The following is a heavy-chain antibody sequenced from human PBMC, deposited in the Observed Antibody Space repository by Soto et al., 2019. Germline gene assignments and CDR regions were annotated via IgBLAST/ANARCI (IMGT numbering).Heavy chain of an antibody. Sequence: QVHLVQSGAEVKKPGSSVKVSCKASGGTFSSYAISWVRQAPGQGLEWMGGIIPIFGTANYAQKFQGRVTITADESTSTAYMELSSLRSEDTAVYYCASDDSSGYYFYNYFDYWGQGTMVTVSS. D-gene: IGHD3-22*01. CDR2: IIPIFGTA. J-gene: IGHJ4*02. CDR3: ASDDSSGYYFYNYFDY. V-gene: IGHV1-69*12. CDR1: GGTFSSYA.